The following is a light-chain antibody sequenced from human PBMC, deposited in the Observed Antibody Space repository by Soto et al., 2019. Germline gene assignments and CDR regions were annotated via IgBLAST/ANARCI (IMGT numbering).Light chain of an antibody. J-gene: IGKJ1*01. CDR1: QSIGSW. CDR3: QQYRAYPWT. V-gene: IGKV1-5*01. CDR2: DAS. Sequence: DIQITQSPSTLSASVGDRVTITCRASQSIGSWLAWYQQKPGKAPKLLTYDASSLERGVPSRFSGSGSGTQFTLSIASLQPDDFATYYCQQYRAYPWTFGQGTKVDIK.